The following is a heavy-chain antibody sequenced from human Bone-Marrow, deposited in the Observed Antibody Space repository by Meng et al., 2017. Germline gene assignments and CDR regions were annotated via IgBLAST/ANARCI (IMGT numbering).Heavy chain of an antibody. CDR1: GYTFTSYG. CDR2: ISAYNGNT. Sequence: SVKVSCKASGYTFTSYGISWVRQAPGQGLEWMGWISAYNGNTNYEQKLQGRVTMTTDTSTSTAYMELRSLRSDDTAVYYCARVSFFVIIKDGSGSSDNWFDPWGQGTLVTVSS. V-gene: IGHV1-18*01. CDR3: ARVSFFVIIKDGSGSSDNWFDP. J-gene: IGHJ5*02. D-gene: IGHD3-10*01.